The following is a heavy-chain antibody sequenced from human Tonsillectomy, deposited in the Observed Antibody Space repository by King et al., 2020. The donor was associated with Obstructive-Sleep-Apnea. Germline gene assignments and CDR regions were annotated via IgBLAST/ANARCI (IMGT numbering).Heavy chain of an antibody. CDR2: IYYSGST. J-gene: IGHJ3*02. CDR3: ARVLASGWYGRPHDAFDI. V-gene: IGHV4-59*01. Sequence: QLQESGPGLVKPSETLSLTCTVSGGSISSYYWSWIRQPPGKGLEWMGYIYYSGSTNYNPSLKSRVTISVDTSKNQFSLKLGSVTAADTAVYYCARVLASGWYGRPHDAFDIWGQGTMVTVSS. D-gene: IGHD6-19*01. CDR1: GGSISSYY.